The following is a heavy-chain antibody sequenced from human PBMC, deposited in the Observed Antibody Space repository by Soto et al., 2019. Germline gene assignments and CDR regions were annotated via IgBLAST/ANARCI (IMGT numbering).Heavy chain of an antibody. Sequence: SETLSLTCTVSGGPVSSGSYYWSWIRQPPGKGLEWIGYIYYSGSTNYNPSLKSRVTISVDTSKNQFSLKLSSVTAADTAVYYCARARTTSNAQRSPLPFDYWGQGTLVSVSS. V-gene: IGHV4-61*01. CDR2: IYYSGST. J-gene: IGHJ4*02. CDR1: GGPVSSGSYY. D-gene: IGHD1-7*01. CDR3: ARARTTSNAQRSPLPFDY.